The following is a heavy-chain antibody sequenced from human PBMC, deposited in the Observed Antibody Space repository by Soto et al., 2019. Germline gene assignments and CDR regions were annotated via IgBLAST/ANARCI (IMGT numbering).Heavy chain of an antibody. D-gene: IGHD4-17*01. CDR3: ARDTDYGDYYVNFDY. J-gene: IGHJ4*02. V-gene: IGHV3-7*01. CDR1: GFTFSSYC. Sequence: GGSLRLSCAASGFTFSSYCMSWVRQAPGKGLEWVANIKQDGSEKYYVDSVKGRFTISRDNAKNSLYLQRNSLRAEDTAVYYCARDTDYGDYYVNFDYWGQGT. CDR2: IKQDGSEK.